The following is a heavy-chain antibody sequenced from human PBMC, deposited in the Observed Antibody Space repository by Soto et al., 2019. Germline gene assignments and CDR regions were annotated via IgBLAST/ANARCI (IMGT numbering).Heavy chain of an antibody. Sequence: EVQLVESGGGLVQPGGSLRFSCEASGFTFSSYGMNWVRQAPGKGLEWISYISSSSSTIYYADSVKGRFTISRDNAKNSLYLQMNSLRDEDTAVYYCARGVAGLTRIFDYWGQGTLVTVSS. CDR2: ISSSSSTI. CDR3: ARGVAGLTRIFDY. V-gene: IGHV3-48*02. J-gene: IGHJ4*02. CDR1: GFTFSSYG. D-gene: IGHD6-19*01.